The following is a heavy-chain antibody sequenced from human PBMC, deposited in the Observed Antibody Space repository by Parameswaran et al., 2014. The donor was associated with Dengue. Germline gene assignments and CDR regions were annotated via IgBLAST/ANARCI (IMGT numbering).Heavy chain of an antibody. CDR2: ISDDGNQK. D-gene: IGHD3-3*01. Sequence: VRQAPGKGLEWVATISDDGNQKFYVDSVKGRFTISRDNAKNSGFLQMTSLRVEDTAVYYCARQHRYFDSYSGDYVHGYWFDYWGQGTLVTVSS. CDR3: ARQHRYFDSYSGDYVHGYWFDY. V-gene: IGHV3-7*02. J-gene: IGHJ4*02.